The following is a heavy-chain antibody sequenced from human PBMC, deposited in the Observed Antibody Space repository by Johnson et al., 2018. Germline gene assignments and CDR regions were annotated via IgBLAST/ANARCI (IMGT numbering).Heavy chain of an antibody. CDR1: GYDFTSYW. J-gene: IGHJ4*02. CDR2: IYPGDSET. D-gene: IGHD5-24*01. V-gene: IGHV5-51*01. CDR3: ARPDGPFAY. Sequence: VQLVQSGAEVKKTGESLKISCQASGYDFTSYWIAWVRQMPGKGLEWMGFIYPGDSETRYSPSFQGQVTISADKSITTAYLQWSSLQASDTAIYYCARPDGPFAYWGQGTPVTVSS.